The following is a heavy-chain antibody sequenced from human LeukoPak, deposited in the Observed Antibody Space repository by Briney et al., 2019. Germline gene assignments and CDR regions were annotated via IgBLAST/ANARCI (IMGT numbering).Heavy chain of an antibody. CDR1: GFTFSSYS. CDR3: ARYSSGDAFDI. CDR2: ISSSSSYI. V-gene: IGHV3-21*01. J-gene: IGHJ3*02. Sequence: GGSLRLSCAASGFTFSSYSMNWVRQAPGKGLEWVSSISSSSSYIYYADSVKGRFTISRDNAKNSLYLQMDGLRAEDTAVYYCARYSSGDAFDIWGQGTMVTVSS. D-gene: IGHD6-19*01.